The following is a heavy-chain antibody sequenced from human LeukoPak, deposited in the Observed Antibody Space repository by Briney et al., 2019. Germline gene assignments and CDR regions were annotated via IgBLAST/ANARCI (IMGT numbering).Heavy chain of an antibody. D-gene: IGHD3-22*01. CDR2: ISAYNGNT. Sequence: GASVKVSCKASGYTFTSYGISWVRQAPGQGLEWMGWISAYNGNTNYAQKLQGRVTMTTDTSTSTAYMELRSLRSDDTAVYYCARDPDITMIVVGMPDYWGQGTLVTVSS. V-gene: IGHV1-18*01. J-gene: IGHJ4*02. CDR1: GYTFTSYG. CDR3: ARDPDITMIVVGMPDY.